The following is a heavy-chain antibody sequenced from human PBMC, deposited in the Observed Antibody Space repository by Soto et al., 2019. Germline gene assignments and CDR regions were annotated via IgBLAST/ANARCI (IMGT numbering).Heavy chain of an antibody. Sequence: GESLKISCKGSGYSCTSYWIGWVRQMPGKGLEWMGIIYPGDSDTRYSPSFQGQVTISADKSISTAYLQWSSLKASDTAMYYCASIDQLLNRDYYGMDVWGQGTTVTVSS. CDR3: ASIDQLLNRDYYGMDV. V-gene: IGHV5-51*01. CDR2: IYPGDSDT. CDR1: GYSCTSYW. J-gene: IGHJ6*02. D-gene: IGHD3-10*01.